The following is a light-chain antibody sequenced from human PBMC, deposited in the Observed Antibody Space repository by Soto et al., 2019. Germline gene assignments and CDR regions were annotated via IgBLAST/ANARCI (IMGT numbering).Light chain of an antibody. CDR2: EVS. V-gene: IGLV2-8*01. Sequence: QSALTQPPSASGSPGQSVTISCTGTSSDVGDYKFVSWYQQHPGKAPKLLIYEVSRRPSGVPDRFSGSKSGNTASLTVSGLQAEDEADYYCSSYAGNTNVVFGRGTKVTVL. CDR3: SSYAGNTNVV. CDR1: SSDVGDYKF. J-gene: IGLJ2*01.